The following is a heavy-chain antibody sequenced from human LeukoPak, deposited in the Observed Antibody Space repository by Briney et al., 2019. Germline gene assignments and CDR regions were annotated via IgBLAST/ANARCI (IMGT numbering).Heavy chain of an antibody. CDR2: LSGSGSST. CDR1: GFTFSSYA. Sequence: GGSLRLSCAASGFTFSSYAMSWVRQAPGKGLEWVSVLSGSGSSTHYADSVKGRFTISRDNSKNTLYLQMSSLRDEDTAVYYCAKGGGYNYGYYYMDVWGKGTTVTVSS. CDR3: AKGGGYNYGYYYMDV. D-gene: IGHD5-18*01. V-gene: IGHV3-23*01. J-gene: IGHJ6*03.